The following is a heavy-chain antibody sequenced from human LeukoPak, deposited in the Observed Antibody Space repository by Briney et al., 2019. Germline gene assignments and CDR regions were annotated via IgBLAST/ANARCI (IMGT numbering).Heavy chain of an antibody. Sequence: SLRLSCAASGFTFDDYAMHWVRQAPGKGLEWVSGISWNSGSIGYADSMKGRFTNSRDNAKNSLYLQMNSLRAEDTALYYCAKGDSSSYYYNLFDYWGQGTLVTVSS. CDR1: GFTFDDYA. D-gene: IGHD3-22*01. CDR2: ISWNSGSI. V-gene: IGHV3-9*01. CDR3: AKGDSSSYYYNLFDY. J-gene: IGHJ4*02.